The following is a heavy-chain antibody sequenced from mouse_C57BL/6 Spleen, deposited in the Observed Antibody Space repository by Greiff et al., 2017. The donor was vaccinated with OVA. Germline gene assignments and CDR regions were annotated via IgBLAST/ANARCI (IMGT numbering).Heavy chain of an antibody. J-gene: IGHJ1*03. CDR2: ISSGSSTI. CDR1: GFTFSDYG. D-gene: IGHD2-4*01. CDR3: ARCDYDGYFDV. V-gene: IGHV5-17*01. Sequence: DVMLVESGGGLVKPGGSLKLSCAASGFTFSDYGMHWVRQAPEKGLEWVAYISSGSSTIYYADTVKGRFTISRDNAKNTLFLQMTSLRSEDTAMYYCARCDYDGYFDVWGTGTTVTVSS.